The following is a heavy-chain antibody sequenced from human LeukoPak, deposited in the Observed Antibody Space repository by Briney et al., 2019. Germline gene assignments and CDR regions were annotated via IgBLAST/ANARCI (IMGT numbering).Heavy chain of an antibody. CDR2: ISSSSSTI. V-gene: IGHV3-48*02. CDR3: ARASFQRWLQLGGD. J-gene: IGHJ4*02. Sequence: GGSLRLSCTASGFTFSTYSMNWVRQAPGKGLEWVLYISSSSSTIYYADSVKGRFTISRDNAKNSLYLRMNSLRDEDTAVYYCARASFQRWLQLGGDWGQGTLVTVSS. CDR1: GFTFSTYS. D-gene: IGHD5-24*01.